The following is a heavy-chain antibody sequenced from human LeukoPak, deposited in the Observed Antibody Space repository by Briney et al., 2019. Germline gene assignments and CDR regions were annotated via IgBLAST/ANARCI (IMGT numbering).Heavy chain of an antibody. CDR1: GYTFTGYY. D-gene: IGHD3-10*01. CDR2: INPNSGGT. Sequence: GASVKVSCKASGYTFTGYYMHWVRQAPGQGLEGMGWINPNSGGTNYAQKFQGRVTMTRDTSISTAYMELSRLRSDDTAVYYCARGPPRLLWFGDPRDMDVWGKGTTVTISS. CDR3: ARGPPRLLWFGDPRDMDV. V-gene: IGHV1-2*02. J-gene: IGHJ6*03.